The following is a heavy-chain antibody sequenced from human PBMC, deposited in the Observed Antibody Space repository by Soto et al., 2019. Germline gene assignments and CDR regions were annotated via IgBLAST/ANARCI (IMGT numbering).Heavy chain of an antibody. Sequence: PGGSMRLSCAASGFTFRSYSMNCVRQAPGKGLEWVAVISSNGSYKYYADSVKGRFTISRDNAKNSLYLQMNSLRAEDTAVYYCARGKHGYSSGWYNDYWGQGTLVTV. CDR2: ISSNGSYK. D-gene: IGHD6-19*01. J-gene: IGHJ4*02. CDR3: ARGKHGYSSGWYNDY. CDR1: GFTFRSYS. V-gene: IGHV3-21*01.